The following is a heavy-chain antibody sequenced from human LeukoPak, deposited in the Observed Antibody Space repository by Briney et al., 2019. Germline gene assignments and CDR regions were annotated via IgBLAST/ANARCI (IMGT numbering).Heavy chain of an antibody. V-gene: IGHV3-30*02. CDR2: IRYDGSNK. CDR1: GFTFSSYG. Sequence: GGSLRLSCAASGFTFSSYGMHWVRQAPGKGLEWVAFIRYDGSNKYYADSVKGRFTISRDNSKNTLYLQMNSLRAEDTAVYYCARGTGNYYGYWGQGTLVTVSS. D-gene: IGHD3/OR15-3a*01. J-gene: IGHJ4*02. CDR3: ARGTGNYYGY.